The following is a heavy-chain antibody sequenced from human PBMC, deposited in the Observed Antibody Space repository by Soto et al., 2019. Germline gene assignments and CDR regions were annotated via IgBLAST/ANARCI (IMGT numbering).Heavy chain of an antibody. CDR3: TSYDVYCSGGGGYGFHMDV. D-gene: IGHD2-15*01. CDR1: GFTVSSKY. V-gene: IGHV3-66*01. CDR2: IQSGGYT. J-gene: IGHJ6*03. Sequence: EVQLVESGGGLVQPGGSLRLSCAASGFTVSSKYMSWVRQAPGKGLEWVSLIQSGGYTYYADAVKGRFTISRDSSENTLILHMNMLRVDDTAMYYCTSYDVYCSGGGGYGFHMDVWGKGTTVTVS.